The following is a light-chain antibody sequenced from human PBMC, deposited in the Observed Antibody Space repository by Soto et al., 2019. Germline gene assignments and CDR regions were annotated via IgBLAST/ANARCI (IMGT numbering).Light chain of an antibody. J-gene: IGKJ1*01. Sequence: DIHMTQSPSTLSASVGDRVTITCRASQSISVWLAWYQQKPGKAPKLLIYKASTLERGVPARFSGSGSGTEFTLTISSLQPDDFATYYCQRYEDFSWTFGPGTKVEI. CDR1: QSISVW. CDR3: QRYEDFSWT. V-gene: IGKV1-5*03. CDR2: KAS.